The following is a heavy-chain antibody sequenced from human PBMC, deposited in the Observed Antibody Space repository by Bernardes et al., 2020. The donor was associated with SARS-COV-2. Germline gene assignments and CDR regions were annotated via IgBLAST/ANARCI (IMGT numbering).Heavy chain of an antibody. J-gene: IGHJ4*02. Sequence: GESLKISCKGSGYSFTTYLIAWVRQMPGKGPEGMWIIYPGDSDIRYSPSFQGQLTISADKPISTVYLQWSSLKASDTAMYYCARPYSGYDYYFDYWGQGTLVTVSS. CDR2: IYPGDSDI. V-gene: IGHV5-51*01. CDR1: GYSFTTYL. CDR3: ARPYSGYDYYFDY. D-gene: IGHD5-12*01.